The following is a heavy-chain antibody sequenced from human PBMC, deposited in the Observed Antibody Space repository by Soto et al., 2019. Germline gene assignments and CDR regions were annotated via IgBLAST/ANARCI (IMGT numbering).Heavy chain of an antibody. V-gene: IGHV1-18*01. CDR2: ISGYNGNT. CDR3: ARDGSSSSPNFDF. J-gene: IGHJ4*02. CDR1: GYTFSNYG. D-gene: IGHD6-13*01. Sequence: QVQLVQSGAEVKKPGASVKVSCKASGYTFSNYGISWVRQAPGQGLEWMGWISGYNGNTHYAQKFQGRVTMTTDTSTSTAYMELRSLRSDDTAMFYCARDGSSSSPNFDFWGQGTLVTVSS.